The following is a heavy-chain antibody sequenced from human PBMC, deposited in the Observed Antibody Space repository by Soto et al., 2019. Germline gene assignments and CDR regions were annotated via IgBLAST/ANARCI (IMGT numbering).Heavy chain of an antibody. Sequence: GGSLRLSCAASGFTFSSYGMHWVRQAPGKGLEWVAVISYDGSNKYYADSVKGRFTISRDNSKNTLYLQMNSLRAEDTAVYYCAKEILLPIPVAGHWGPGTLVTVSS. CDR3: AKEILLPIPVAGH. V-gene: IGHV3-30*18. CDR1: GFTFSSYG. D-gene: IGHD6-19*01. CDR2: ISYDGSNK. J-gene: IGHJ4*02.